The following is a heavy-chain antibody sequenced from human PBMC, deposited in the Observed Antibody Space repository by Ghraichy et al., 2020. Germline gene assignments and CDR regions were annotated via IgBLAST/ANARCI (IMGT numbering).Heavy chain of an antibody. CDR3: AKVTGYCRDGTCYGTY. CDR2: ISGAGKT. CDR1: GFAFGSHD. V-gene: IGHV3-23*01. J-gene: IGHJ4*02. Sequence: GESLNISCVASGFAFGSHDMSWVRQAPGKGLEWVSGISGAGKTYSADSVKGRFTISRDNSKNTLYLQLNSLRAEDTAVYYCAKVTGYCRDGTCYGTYWGQGTLVTVSS. D-gene: IGHD2-15*01.